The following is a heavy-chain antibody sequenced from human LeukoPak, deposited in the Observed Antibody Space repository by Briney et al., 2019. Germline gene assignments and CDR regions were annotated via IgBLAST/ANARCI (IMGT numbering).Heavy chain of an antibody. Sequence: ASVKVSCKASGYTFTGYYMHWVRQAPGQGLEWMGWINPNSGGTNYAQKFQGRVTMTRDTPISTAYMELSRLRSDDTAVYYCARAPAAYSSWELLYYFDYWGQGTLVTVSS. CDR2: INPNSGGT. CDR1: GYTFTGYY. CDR3: ARAPAAYSSWELLYYFDY. V-gene: IGHV1-2*02. D-gene: IGHD1-26*01. J-gene: IGHJ4*02.